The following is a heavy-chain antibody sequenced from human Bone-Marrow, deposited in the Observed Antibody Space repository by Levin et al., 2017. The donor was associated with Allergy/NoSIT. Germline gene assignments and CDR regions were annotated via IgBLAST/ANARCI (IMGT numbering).Heavy chain of an antibody. CDR3: ARAVYGDYTAGWFDP. CDR1: GGTFSSYA. Sequence: GGSLRLSCKASGGTFSSYAISWVRQAPGQGLEWMGRIIPILGIANYAQKFQGRVTITADKSTSTAYMELSSLRSEDTAVYYCARAVYGDYTAGWFDPWGQGTLVTVSS. J-gene: IGHJ5*02. V-gene: IGHV1-69*04. CDR2: IIPILGIA. D-gene: IGHD4-17*01.